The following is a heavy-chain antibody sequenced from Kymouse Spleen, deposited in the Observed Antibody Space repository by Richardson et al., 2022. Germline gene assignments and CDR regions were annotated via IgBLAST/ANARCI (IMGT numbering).Heavy chain of an antibody. CDR3: ARDRITIFGVASLDYYYGMDV. Sequence: QVQLVESGGGVVQPGRSLRLSCAASGFTFSSYGMHWVRQAPGKGLEWVAVIWYDGSNKYYADSVKGRFTISRDNSKNTLYLQMNSLRAEDTAVYYCARDRITIFGVASLDYYYGMDVWGQGTTVTVSS. J-gene: IGHJ6*02. V-gene: IGHV3-33*01. CDR1: GFTFSSYG. D-gene: IGHD3-3*01. CDR2: IWYDGSNK.